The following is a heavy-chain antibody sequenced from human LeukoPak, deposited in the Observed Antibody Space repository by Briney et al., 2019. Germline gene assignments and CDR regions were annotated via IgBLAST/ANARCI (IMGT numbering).Heavy chain of an antibody. V-gene: IGHV5-51*01. CDR3: ARGDSSSWYGNYFDY. D-gene: IGHD6-13*01. Sequence: GESLKISCKGSGYSFTSYWIGWVRQMPGKGLEWMGIIYPGDSDTRYSPSFQGQVTISADKSISTAYLQWSGLKASDTAMYYCARGDSSSWYGNYFDYWGQGTLVTVSS. J-gene: IGHJ4*02. CDR2: IYPGDSDT. CDR1: GYSFTSYW.